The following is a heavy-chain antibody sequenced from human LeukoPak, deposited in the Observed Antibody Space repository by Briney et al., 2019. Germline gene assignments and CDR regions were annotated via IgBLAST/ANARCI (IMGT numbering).Heavy chain of an antibody. J-gene: IGHJ4*02. V-gene: IGHV4-39*01. CDR2: IFYSGTT. CDR1: GDSINIRNYF. D-gene: IGHD6-19*01. Sequence: PSETLSLTCTVSGDSINIRNYFCVWIRQPPGEGPEWIGSIFYSGTTYYNPSLKSRVTISIDTSKNQFSLKVSSVTAADSAVFYCARHSVAGLRPNFIYWGQGALVTVSS. CDR3: ARHSVAGLRPNFIY.